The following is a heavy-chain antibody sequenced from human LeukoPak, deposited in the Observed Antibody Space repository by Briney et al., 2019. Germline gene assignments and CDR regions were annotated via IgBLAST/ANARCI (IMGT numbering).Heavy chain of an antibody. CDR1: GGSISSSSYY. Sequence: PSETLSLTCTVSGGSISSSSYYWGWIRQPPGKGLEWIGSIYYSGSTYYNPSLKSRVTISVDTSRNQFSLTLNSVTAADTAVYYCARLQPGGFEDYWGQGTLVTVSS. CDR3: ARLQPGGFEDY. CDR2: IYYSGST. J-gene: IGHJ4*02. D-gene: IGHD3-10*01. V-gene: IGHV4-39*07.